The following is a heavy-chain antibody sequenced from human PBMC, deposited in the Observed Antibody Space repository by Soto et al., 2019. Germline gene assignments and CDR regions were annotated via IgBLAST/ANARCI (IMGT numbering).Heavy chain of an antibody. CDR2: ISYDGSNK. CDR3: ARDSQGVIGVGATDY. V-gene: IGHV3-30-3*01. J-gene: IGHJ4*02. Sequence: QVQLVESGGGVVQPGRSLRLSCAASGFTFSSYAMHWVRQAPGKGLEWVAVISYDGSNKYYADSVKGRFTISRDNSKNTLYLQMNSLRAEDTAVYYCARDSQGVIGVGATDYWGQGTLVTVSS. CDR1: GFTFSSYA. D-gene: IGHD1-26*01.